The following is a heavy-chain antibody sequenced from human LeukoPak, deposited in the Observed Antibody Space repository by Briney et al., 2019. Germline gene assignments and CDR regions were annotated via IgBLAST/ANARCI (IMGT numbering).Heavy chain of an antibody. J-gene: IGHJ4*02. Sequence: GGFLRLSCAASGFTFSNAWMSWVRQAPGKGLEWVGRIKSKTDGGTTDYAAPVKGRFTISRDDSKNTLYLQMNSLKASDTAMYYCTIRYSGSYNDYWGQGTLVTVSS. CDR1: GFTFSNAW. V-gene: IGHV3-15*01. CDR3: TIRYSGSYNDY. D-gene: IGHD1-26*01. CDR2: IKSKTDGGTT.